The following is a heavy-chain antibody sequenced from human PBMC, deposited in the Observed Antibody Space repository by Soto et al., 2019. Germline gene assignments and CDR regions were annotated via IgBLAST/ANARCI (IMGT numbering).Heavy chain of an antibody. J-gene: IGHJ5*02. D-gene: IGHD3-10*01. CDR3: ARYGSGSSVWFDP. CDR1: GGSISSGDYY. CDR2: IYYSGST. Sequence: PSETLSLTCTVSGGSISSGDYYWSWIRQPPGKGLEWIRYIYYSGSTYYNPSLKSRVTISVDTSKNQFSLKLSSVTAADTAVYYCARYGSGSSVWFDPWGQGTLVTVS. V-gene: IGHV4-30-4*02.